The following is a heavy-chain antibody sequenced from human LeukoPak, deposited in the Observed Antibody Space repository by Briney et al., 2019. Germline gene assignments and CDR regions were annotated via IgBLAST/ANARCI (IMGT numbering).Heavy chain of an antibody. J-gene: IGHJ4*02. CDR1: GFTFSSYE. CDR2: ISSSGRTI. V-gene: IGHV3-48*03. D-gene: IGHD3-22*01. Sequence: GGSLRLSCAASGFTFSSYEMNWVRQAPGKGLEWVSYISSSGRTIYYADSVKGRFTISRDNAKNSLYLQMNSLRAEDTAVYYCARDLAPYYYDSSGYSDYWGQGTLVTVSS. CDR3: ARDLAPYYYDSSGYSDY.